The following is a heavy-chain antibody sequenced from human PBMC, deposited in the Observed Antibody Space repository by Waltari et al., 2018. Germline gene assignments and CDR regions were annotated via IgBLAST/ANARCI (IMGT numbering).Heavy chain of an antibody. CDR2: FIPSFGTA. J-gene: IGHJ3*02. D-gene: IGHD2-15*01. CDR3: AREGIPVVGGGAFDI. CDR1: GGTFSSYA. Sequence: QVQLVQSGAEVKKPGSSVKVSCKASGGTFSSYAISWVRQAPGQGLEWMGRFIPSFGTANNAQKFQGRVTITADKSTSTAYMELSSLRSEDTAVYYCAREGIPVVGGGAFDIWGQGTMVTVSS. V-gene: IGHV1-69*13.